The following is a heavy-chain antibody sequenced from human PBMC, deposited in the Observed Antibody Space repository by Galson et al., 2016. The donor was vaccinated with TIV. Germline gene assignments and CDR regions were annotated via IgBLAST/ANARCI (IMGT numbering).Heavy chain of an antibody. D-gene: IGHD5-12*01. V-gene: IGHV5-10-1*01. CDR1: GYSFTTYW. CDR3: SIHRGNMVARFDY. Sequence: QSGAEVKKPGESLRISCKGSGYSFTTYWISWVRLMPGKGLEWMGKIDPRDSYTNYNPSLQGHLTLSADKSINTAYLQWGSLKASDSEMYYCSIHRGNMVARFDYWGQGTLVTVSS. CDR2: IDPRDSYT. J-gene: IGHJ4*02.